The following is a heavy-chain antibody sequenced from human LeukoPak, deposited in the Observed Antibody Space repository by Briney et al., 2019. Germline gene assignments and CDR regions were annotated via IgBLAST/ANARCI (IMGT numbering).Heavy chain of an antibody. Sequence: GESLKISCKGSGYSFTSYWIGWVRQMPGKGLEWMGIIYPGDSDTRYSPSFQGQVTISADKSISTAYLQWSSLKASDTPMYYCARHPYYGSGEAWFDPWGQGTLVTVSS. J-gene: IGHJ5*02. CDR2: IYPGDSDT. CDR1: GYSFTSYW. V-gene: IGHV5-51*01. D-gene: IGHD3-10*01. CDR3: ARHPYYGSGEAWFDP.